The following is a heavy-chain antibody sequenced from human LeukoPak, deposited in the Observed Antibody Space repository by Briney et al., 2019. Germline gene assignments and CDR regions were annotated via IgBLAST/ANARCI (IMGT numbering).Heavy chain of an antibody. CDR2: IYSGGST. J-gene: IGHJ3*02. V-gene: IGHV3-66*01. Sequence: PGGSLRLSCAASGFTVSSNYMSWVRQAPGQGLEWVSVIYSGGSTYYADSVKGRFTISRDNSKNTLYLQMNSLRAEDTAVYYCAREGQLGRYFGWLGAFDIWGQGTMVTVSS. CDR1: GFTVSSNY. D-gene: IGHD3-9*01. CDR3: AREGQLGRYFGWLGAFDI.